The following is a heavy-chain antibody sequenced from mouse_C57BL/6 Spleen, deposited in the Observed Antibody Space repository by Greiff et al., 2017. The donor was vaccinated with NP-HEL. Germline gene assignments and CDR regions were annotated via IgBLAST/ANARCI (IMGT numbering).Heavy chain of an antibody. CDR2: IDPENGDT. D-gene: IGHD2-5*01. V-gene: IGHV14-4*01. J-gene: IGHJ2*01. CDR3: TVPIVTTRYYCDD. Sequence: VQLQQSGAELVRPGASVKLSCTASGFNIKDDYMHWVKQRPEQGLEWIGWIDPENGDTEYASKFQGKATITADTSSNTAYLQLSSLTSEDTAVYYCTVPIVTTRYYCDDWGQGTTLTVSS. CDR1: GFNIKDDY.